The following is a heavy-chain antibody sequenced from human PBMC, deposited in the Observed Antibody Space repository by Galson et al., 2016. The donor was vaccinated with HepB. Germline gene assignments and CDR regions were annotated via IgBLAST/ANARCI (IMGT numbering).Heavy chain of an antibody. D-gene: IGHD3-10*01. CDR2: VYHSGST. V-gene: IGHV4-4*02. CDR3: AYNGYYTFMT. Sequence: SETLSLTCAVSGASMSGTNWWSWVRQPPGKGLEWIGEVYHSGSTNYNPSLKSRVTISLDQSKNQFTLKLSSVTAADTAVYYCAYNGYYTFMTWGQGTLVTVSS. CDR1: GASMSGTNW. J-gene: IGHJ4*02.